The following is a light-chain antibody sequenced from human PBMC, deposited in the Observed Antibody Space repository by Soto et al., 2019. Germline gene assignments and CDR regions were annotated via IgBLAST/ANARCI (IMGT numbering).Light chain of an antibody. CDR1: QSLLFSAVNKNC. CDR3: QQYSVCPPT. V-gene: IGKV4-1*01. J-gene: IGKJ1*01. Sequence: DVVMTQSPDSLAVSLGERATFNCKSSQSLLFSAVNKNCLAWYQQKPGQPPKLLIYWASTRESGVPARFSGSGSGTDFTLTITGLQAEDVAVYYCQQYSVCPPTFGPGTKV. CDR2: WAS.